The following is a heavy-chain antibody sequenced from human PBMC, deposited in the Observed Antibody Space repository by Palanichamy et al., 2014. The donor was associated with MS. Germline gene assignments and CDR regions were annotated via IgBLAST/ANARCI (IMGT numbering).Heavy chain of an antibody. D-gene: IGHD3-22*01. CDR2: IFYTGTT. CDR1: GGSIDTHY. Sequence: QVQLQASGPGLVKPSESLSLTCTVSGGSIDTHYWSWIRQSPGKGLEWIGYIFYTGTTTYNPSLESRVVISIDTSKNQFTLHLSPVTAADTAVYYCARRFGYYDNTGYYLLGAFDVWAQGTLVTVSS. CDR3: ARRFGYYDNTGYYLLGAFDV. J-gene: IGHJ3*01. V-gene: IGHV4-59*08.